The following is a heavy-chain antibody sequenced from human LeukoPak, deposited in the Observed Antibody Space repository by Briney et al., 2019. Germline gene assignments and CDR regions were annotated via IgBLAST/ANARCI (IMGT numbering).Heavy chain of an antibody. CDR1: GFTFSRYW. D-gene: IGHD3-22*01. CDR3: ARYYYDSSGYYNWFDP. Sequence: PGGSLRLSCAATGFTFSRYWMSWVRQAPGKGLEWVANIKTDGSEKYYVDSVKGRFTISRDNAKNSLYLQMNSLRAEDTAVYYCARYYYDSSGYYNWFDPWGQGTLVTVSS. CDR2: IKTDGSEK. V-gene: IGHV3-7*04. J-gene: IGHJ5*02.